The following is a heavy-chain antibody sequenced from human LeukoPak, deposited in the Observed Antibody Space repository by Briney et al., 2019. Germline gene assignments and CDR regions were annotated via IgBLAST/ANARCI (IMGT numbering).Heavy chain of an antibody. V-gene: IGHV3-66*01. D-gene: IGHD6-13*01. CDR1: GFTLNTNY. J-gene: IGHJ4*02. CDR3: AREVYSSTWFDL. CDR2: IYVGGNT. Sequence: GGSLRLSCAASGFTLNTNYMNWVRQVPGKGLEWVSVIYVGGNTYYADSVKERFTISRDNSRNTLYLQMNSLRGDDTAVYYCAREVYSSTWFDLWGQGTLVTVSS.